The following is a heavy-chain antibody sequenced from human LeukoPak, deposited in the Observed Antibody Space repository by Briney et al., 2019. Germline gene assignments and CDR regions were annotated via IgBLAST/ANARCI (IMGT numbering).Heavy chain of an antibody. CDR1: GGTFSSYA. J-gene: IGHJ4*02. Sequence: ASVKVSCKASGGTFSSYAINWVRQAPGQGLEWMGGIIPIFGTANYAQKFQGRVTITADESTSTAYMELSSLRSEDTAVYYCASTPYYYDSSGYYFDYWGQGTLVTVSS. D-gene: IGHD3-22*01. CDR3: ASTPYYYDSSGYYFDY. V-gene: IGHV1-69*13. CDR2: IIPIFGTA.